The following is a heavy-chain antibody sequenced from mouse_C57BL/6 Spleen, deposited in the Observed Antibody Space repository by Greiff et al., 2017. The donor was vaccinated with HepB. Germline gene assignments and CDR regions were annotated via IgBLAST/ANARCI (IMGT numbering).Heavy chain of an antibody. CDR3: AREEVRNLGIYYDYDYAMDY. CDR2: IYPGSGNT. V-gene: IGHV1-76*01. D-gene: IGHD2-4*01. Sequence: QVQLKESGAELVRPGASVKLSCKASGYTFTDYYINWVKQRPGQGLEWIARIYPGSGNTYYNEKFKGKATLTAEKSSSTAYMQLSSLTSEDSAVYFCAREEVRNLGIYYDYDYAMDYWGQGTSVTVSS. CDR1: GYTFTDYY. J-gene: IGHJ4*01.